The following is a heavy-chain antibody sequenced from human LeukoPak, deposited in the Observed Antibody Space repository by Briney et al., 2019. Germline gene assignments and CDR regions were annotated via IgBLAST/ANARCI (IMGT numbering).Heavy chain of an antibody. CDR1: GFTFSSYG. CDR2: IWYDGSNK. D-gene: IGHD4-11*01. CDR3: ARRIRNGAFDI. J-gene: IGHJ3*02. V-gene: IGHV3-33*01. Sequence: GGSLRLSCAASGFTFSSYGMHWVRQAPGKGLEWVAVIWYDGSNKYYADSVKGRFTISRDNSKNTPYLQMNSLRAEDTAVYYCARRIRNGAFDIWGQGTMVTVSS.